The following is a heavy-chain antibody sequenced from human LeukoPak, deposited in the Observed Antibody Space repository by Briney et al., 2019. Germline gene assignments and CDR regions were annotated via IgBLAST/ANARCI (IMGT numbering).Heavy chain of an antibody. V-gene: IGHV3-11*06. CDR3: ARDPRTVRI. Sequence: GGSLRLSCAASGFTFSASYMAWVRQAPGKGLEWLSYISGDSGDTNYADSVKGRFTISRDNAKNSLYLQMNSLRVEDTAVYFCARDPRTVRIWGQGTLVTVSS. D-gene: IGHD1-1*01. CDR2: ISGDSGDT. J-gene: IGHJ4*02. CDR1: GFTFSASY.